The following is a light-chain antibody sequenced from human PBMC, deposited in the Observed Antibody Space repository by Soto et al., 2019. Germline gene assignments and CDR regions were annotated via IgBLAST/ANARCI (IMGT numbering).Light chain of an antibody. CDR1: QTISSW. CDR2: DAS. V-gene: IGKV1-5*01. Sequence: IHMTQSPSTLSGSLGYRFTITFRSSQTISSWLAWYQQKPGKAPNLLIYDASSLESGVPSRFSGSGSGAEFTLTISSLQPDDFATYYCQQYNSYSLWTFGQGTKVDI. J-gene: IGKJ1*01. CDR3: QQYNSYSLWT.